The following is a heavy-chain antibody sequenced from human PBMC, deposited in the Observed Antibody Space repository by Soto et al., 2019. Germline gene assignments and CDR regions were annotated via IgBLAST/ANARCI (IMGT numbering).Heavy chain of an antibody. CDR3: ARNGDCPRPGCIVGLFAP. V-gene: IGHV4-4*02. Sequence: SQALSLTWAGSTGSTETVYWWGWVRQSPGKGLEWLGETSHDGVTNYNPSLEGRATISIDKSKNQSYLDLNSVTAADTAMYYCARNGDCPRPGCIVGLFAPWGPGTLVT. J-gene: IGHJ5*02. CDR1: TGSTETVYW. CDR2: TSHDGVT. D-gene: IGHD1-26*01.